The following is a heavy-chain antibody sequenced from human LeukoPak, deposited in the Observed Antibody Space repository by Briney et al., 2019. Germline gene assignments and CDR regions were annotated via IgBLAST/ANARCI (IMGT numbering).Heavy chain of an antibody. CDR1: GYTFTSYD. CDR3: ASEIAVAGTGYFDY. Sequence: ASVKVSCKASGYTFTSYDINWVRQATGQGLEWMGWINPNSGGTNYAQKFQGRVTMTRDTSISTAYMELSRLRSDDTAVYYCASEIAVAGTGYFDYWGQGTLVTVSS. D-gene: IGHD6-19*01. V-gene: IGHV1-2*02. J-gene: IGHJ4*02. CDR2: INPNSGGT.